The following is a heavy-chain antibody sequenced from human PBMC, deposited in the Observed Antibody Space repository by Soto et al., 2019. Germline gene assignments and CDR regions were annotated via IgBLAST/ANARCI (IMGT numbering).Heavy chain of an antibody. D-gene: IGHD2-8*01. CDR2: IYYSGST. J-gene: IGHJ4*02. CDR3: ARGGLGYCTTGVCHPFDF. CDR1: GGSITNRY. V-gene: IGHV4-59*01. Sequence: QVQLQESGPGLVMPSETLSLTCSVSGGSITNRYWSWIRQPPGKGLEWIGYIYYSGSTKYNPSLKSRVTISVDTSKNQFSLKLSSVTAADTALYYCARGGLGYCTTGVCHPFDFWGQGTLVSVSS.